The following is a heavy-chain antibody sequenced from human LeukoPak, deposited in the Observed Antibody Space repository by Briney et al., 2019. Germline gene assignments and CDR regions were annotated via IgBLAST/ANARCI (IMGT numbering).Heavy chain of an antibody. Sequence: PSETLSLTCTVSGGAISSDYWGGIRQPPGKGLEGGGDIYYSGSTNYNPSLNSRVTISVDTSKNQFSLKLSSVTAADTAVYYCVRGYKYFDYWGQGTLVTVSS. CDR2: IYYSGST. V-gene: IGHV4-59*08. CDR1: GGAISSDY. CDR3: VRGYKYFDY. J-gene: IGHJ4*02. D-gene: IGHD5-24*01.